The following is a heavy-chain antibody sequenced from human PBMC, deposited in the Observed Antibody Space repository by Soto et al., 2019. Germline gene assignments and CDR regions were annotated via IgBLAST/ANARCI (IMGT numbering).Heavy chain of an antibody. J-gene: IGHJ2*01. CDR2: AKTRSEGFAT. CDR1: GFTFGHHF. D-gene: IGHD1-26*01. CDR3: ASPEGAGDALRDRYFDF. Sequence: EVQLVESGGGLVQPGGSLRLSCAASGFTFGHHFMDLVRQAPGKGLEWVARAKTRSEGFATQYADSVEGRFTVSRDDSENSFFLQMNTLRTDDTAVYYCASPEGAGDALRDRYFDFWGRGTLVTVSS. V-gene: IGHV3-72*01.